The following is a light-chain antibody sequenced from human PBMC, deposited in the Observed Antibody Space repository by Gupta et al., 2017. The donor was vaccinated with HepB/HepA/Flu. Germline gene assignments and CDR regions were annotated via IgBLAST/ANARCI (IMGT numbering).Light chain of an antibody. V-gene: IGKV3-20*01. CDR1: QSVTSSY. Sequence: EILLTQSTGTLSLSPAERATVSCSTSQSVTSSYLAWYQQKPGQAPRLLIYGASSGSGADFTLTISRLEPEDIAVYYCQQYGNSITFGQGARLEIK. CDR3: QQYGNSIT. J-gene: IGKJ5*01. CDR2: GAS.